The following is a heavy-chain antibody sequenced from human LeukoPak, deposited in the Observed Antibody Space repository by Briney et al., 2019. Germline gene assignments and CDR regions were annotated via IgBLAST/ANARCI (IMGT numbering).Heavy chain of an antibody. V-gene: IGHV3-48*04. CDR1: GFTFSSHN. J-gene: IGHJ5*02. D-gene: IGHD2-15*01. CDR2: ISDSSITM. CDR3: ARDGGFCSGGFCYRLFDP. Sequence: PGGSLRLSCAASGFTFSSHNMVWVRQPPGKGLEWISYISDSSITMYYADPVKGRFTISRDNAKNSLYLQMNSLRAEDTAVYYCARDGGFCSGGFCYRLFDPWGQGTLVTVSS.